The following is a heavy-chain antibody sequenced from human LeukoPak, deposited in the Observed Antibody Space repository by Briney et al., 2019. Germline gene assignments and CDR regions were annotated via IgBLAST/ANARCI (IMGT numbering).Heavy chain of an antibody. V-gene: IGHV3-30*03. CDR2: ISYDGSNK. CDR1: GFTFSSYG. J-gene: IGHJ4*02. Sequence: PGRSLRLSCAASGFTFSSYGMHWVRQAPGKGLEWVAVISYDGSNKYYADSVKGRFTISRDNSKNTLYLQMNSLRAEDTAVYYCAVLDSSGYYHYLGQGTLVTVSS. CDR3: AVLDSSGYYHY. D-gene: IGHD3-22*01.